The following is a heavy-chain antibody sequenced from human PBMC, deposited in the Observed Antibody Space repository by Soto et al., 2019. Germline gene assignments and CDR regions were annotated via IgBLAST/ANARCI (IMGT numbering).Heavy chain of an antibody. Sequence: GGSLRLSCAASEFTFRSYWMHWVRQSPGKGLVWVSRISGDGSSTNYADSVKGRFTISRDNAKNTVYLQIDSLRAEDTAVYYCARSLPGTYGAFDLWGQGTMVTVSS. CDR3: ARSLPGTYGAFDL. CDR1: EFTFRSYW. J-gene: IGHJ3*01. D-gene: IGHD1-7*01. CDR2: ISGDGSST. V-gene: IGHV3-74*01.